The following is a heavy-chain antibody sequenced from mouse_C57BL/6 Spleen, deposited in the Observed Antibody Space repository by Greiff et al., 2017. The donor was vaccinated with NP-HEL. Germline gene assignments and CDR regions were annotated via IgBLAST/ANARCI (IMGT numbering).Heavy chain of an antibody. CDR1: GYTFTSYW. CDR3: ARSDYYGSSHYYAMDY. J-gene: IGHJ4*01. CDR2: IDPSDSYT. D-gene: IGHD1-1*01. Sequence: QVQLQQPGAELVMPGASVKLSCKASGYTFTSYWMHWVKQRPGQGLEWIGEIDPSDSYTNYNQKFKGKSTLTVDKSSSTAYMQLSSLTSEDSAVYYCARSDYYGSSHYYAMDYWGQGTSVTVSS. V-gene: IGHV1-69*01.